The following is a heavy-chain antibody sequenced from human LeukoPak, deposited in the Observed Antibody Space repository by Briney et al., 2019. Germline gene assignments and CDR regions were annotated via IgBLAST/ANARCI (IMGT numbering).Heavy chain of an antibody. D-gene: IGHD2-15*01. CDR3: AKDHRCSGGSCYSNWFDP. V-gene: IGHV3-48*03. CDR2: ISSSGSTI. Sequence: GGSLRLSCAASGFTFSSYEMNWVRQAPGKGLEWVSYISSSGSTIYYADSVKGRFTISRDNSKNTLYLQMNSLRAEDTAVYYCAKDHRCSGGSCYSNWFDPWGQGTLVTVSS. J-gene: IGHJ5*02. CDR1: GFTFSSYE.